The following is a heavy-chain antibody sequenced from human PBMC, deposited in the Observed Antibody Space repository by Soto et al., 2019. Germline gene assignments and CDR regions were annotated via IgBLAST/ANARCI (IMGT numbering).Heavy chain of an antibody. J-gene: IGHJ4*02. CDR1: GFNLGSYA. CDR2: ISTTSTII. CDR3: ARYGSGGVSVDN. Sequence: EVQLVESGGGLVQPGGSLRLSCAASGFNLGSYAMNWIRQAPGKGLEWVAYISTTSTIIRYADSLKGRFTVSRDNAKNSLDLQMHSLRAEDTAVYYCARYGSGGVSVDNWGQGTLVTVSS. D-gene: IGHD3-10*01. V-gene: IGHV3-48*01.